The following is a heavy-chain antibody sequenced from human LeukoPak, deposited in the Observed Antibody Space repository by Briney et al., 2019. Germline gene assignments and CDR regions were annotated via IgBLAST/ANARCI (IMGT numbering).Heavy chain of an antibody. CDR3: ARRAVAGTSFDY. Sequence: GGSLQISCESSGYSYSSYWIGWVRQVPGKGLEWMGIIYPDDSDTRYSPSFQGQVTISTDKSISTAYLQWSSLKASDTAMYYCARRAVAGTSFDYWGQGTLVTVSS. CDR2: IYPDDSDT. V-gene: IGHV5-51*01. J-gene: IGHJ4*02. D-gene: IGHD6-19*01. CDR1: GYSYSSYW.